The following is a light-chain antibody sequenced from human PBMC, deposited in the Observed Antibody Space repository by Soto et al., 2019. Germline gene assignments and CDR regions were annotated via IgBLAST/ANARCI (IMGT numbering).Light chain of an antibody. CDR1: QSVSGSD. CDR3: HQYGISPPT. Sequence: EVVLTQSPGTLSLSPGERATLSCRASQSVSGSDLAWYQQKPGQAPRLLISGVSNRATGTPDRFSGSGSGTDFTLTISSLEPEDSEVFYCHQYGISPPTFGPGTKVDIK. CDR2: GVS. J-gene: IGKJ1*01. V-gene: IGKV3-20*01.